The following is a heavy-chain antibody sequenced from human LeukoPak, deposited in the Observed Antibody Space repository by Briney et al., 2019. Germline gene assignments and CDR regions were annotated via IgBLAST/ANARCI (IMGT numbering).Heavy chain of an antibody. V-gene: IGHV3-23*01. CDR2: ISGGGGST. D-gene: IGHD2-2*01. J-gene: IGHJ6*02. CDR3: AKVMGSTSWGYGMDV. Sequence: GGSLRLSCAASGFTFSSHGMSWVRQAPGKALEWVSGISGGGGSTYYADSVKGRFTTSRDNSKNTLYLQMNSLRAEDTAVYYCAKVMGSTSWGYGMDVWGQGTTVTVSS. CDR1: GFTFSSHG.